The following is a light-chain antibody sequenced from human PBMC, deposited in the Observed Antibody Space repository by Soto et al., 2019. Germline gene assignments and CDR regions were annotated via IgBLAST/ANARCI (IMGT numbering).Light chain of an antibody. CDR1: QGISSS. CDR3: QQLNSYPIT. Sequence: DIQLTQSPSFLSASVGDRVTITCRASQGISSSLAWYPLKPGKAPKFLIYAASTLQSGVSSRFSGSGSGTEFTLIISNLQPEDFATYYCQQLNSYPITFGQGTRLEIK. V-gene: IGKV1-9*01. CDR2: AAS. J-gene: IGKJ5*01.